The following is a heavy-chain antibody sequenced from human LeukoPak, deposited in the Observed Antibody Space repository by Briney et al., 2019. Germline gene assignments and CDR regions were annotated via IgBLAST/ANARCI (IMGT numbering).Heavy chain of an antibody. Sequence: ASVKVSCKASGYTFTGYYMHWVRQAPGQGLGWMGWINPNSGGTNYAQKFQGRVTMTRDTSISTAYMELSRLRSDDTAVYYCAISGGMGSGYYSFDYWGQGTLVTVSS. CDR3: AISGGMGSGYYSFDY. D-gene: IGHD3-22*01. CDR2: INPNSGGT. V-gene: IGHV1-2*02. CDR1: GYTFTGYY. J-gene: IGHJ4*02.